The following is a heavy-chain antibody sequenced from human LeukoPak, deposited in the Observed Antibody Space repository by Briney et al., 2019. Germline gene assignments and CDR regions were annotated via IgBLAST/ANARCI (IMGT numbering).Heavy chain of an antibody. CDR1: GYNFASYW. CDR3: ARQTYDSNGYYYEDY. J-gene: IGHJ4*02. CDR2: VYPDDSDT. D-gene: IGHD3-22*01. V-gene: IGHV5-51*01. Sequence: GESLKISCKGSGYNFASYWIGWVRQMPGKGLEWMGIVYPDDSDTTYSPSSQGQVTISADKSISTAYLQWSSLKASDTAMYYCARQTYDSNGYYYEDYWGQGTLVTVSS.